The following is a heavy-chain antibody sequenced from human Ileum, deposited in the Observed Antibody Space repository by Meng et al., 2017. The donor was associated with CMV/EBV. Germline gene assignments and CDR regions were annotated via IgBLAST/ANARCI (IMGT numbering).Heavy chain of an antibody. Sequence: TFSSYSMNWVRQAPGKGLEWVSSISSSSSYIYYADSVKGRFTISRDNAKNSLYLQMNSLRAEDTAVYYCAREPYYDILTGYGASFDYWGQGTLVTVSS. CDR3: AREPYYDILTGYGASFDY. D-gene: IGHD3-9*01. CDR1: TFSSYS. V-gene: IGHV3-21*01. CDR2: ISSSSSYI. J-gene: IGHJ4*02.